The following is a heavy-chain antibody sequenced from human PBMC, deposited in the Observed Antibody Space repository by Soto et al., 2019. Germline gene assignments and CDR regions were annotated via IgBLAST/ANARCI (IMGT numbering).Heavy chain of an antibody. J-gene: IGHJ6*02. CDR2: LDGAGGIT. D-gene: IGHD3-10*01. CDR3: TAPRDEYGSGVSWFTYGMDI. V-gene: IGHV3-23*01. Sequence: PGGSLRLSCLASGFTFSDYAMTWVRHVPGRGLEWVAPLDGAGGITYYADSVRGRFTISRDNSQNTLFLQMKRLTVDDTAIYYCTAPRDEYGSGVSWFTYGMDIWGQGTTVTVSS. CDR1: GFTFSDYA.